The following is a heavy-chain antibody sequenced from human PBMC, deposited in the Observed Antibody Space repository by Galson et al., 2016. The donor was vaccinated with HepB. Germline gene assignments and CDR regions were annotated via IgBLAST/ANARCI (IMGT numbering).Heavy chain of an antibody. CDR1: GGSITNGHFY. CDR2: IYFIGTT. V-gene: IGHV4-30-4*01. CDR3: ATNTTDPPPIQH. J-gene: IGHJ1*01. D-gene: IGHD1-14*01. Sequence: LSLTCTVSGGSITNGHFYWSWVRQTPGKGLEWIGNIYFIGTTHYTPSLKSRVSMSMDTSNSHFTLRLDSVTAADTAVYFCATNTTDPPPIQHWGQG.